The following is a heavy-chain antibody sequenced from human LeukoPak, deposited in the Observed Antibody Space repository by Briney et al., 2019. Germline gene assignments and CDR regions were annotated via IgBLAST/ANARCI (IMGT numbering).Heavy chain of an antibody. V-gene: IGHV3-30-3*01. Sequence: GRSLRLSCAACGFTFSSYAMHWVRQAAGKGLEWVADISYDGSKKYYADSVKGRFTISRDNSKNTLYLQMNSLRAEDTAVYYCARGSWRLVRGAASFESWGQGTLVSVSS. D-gene: IGHD3-10*01. J-gene: IGHJ4*02. CDR3: ARGSWRLVRGAASFES. CDR2: ISYDGSKK. CDR1: GFTFSSYA.